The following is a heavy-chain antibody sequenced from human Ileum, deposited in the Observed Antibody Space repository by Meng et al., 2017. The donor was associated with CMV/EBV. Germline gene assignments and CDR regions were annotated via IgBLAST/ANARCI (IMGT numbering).Heavy chain of an antibody. CDR3: ARVGYMHIAATSNFDY. V-gene: IGHV4-39*07. D-gene: IGHD5-12*01. CDR1: GDSISISDYY. J-gene: IGHJ4*02. CDR2: MHSSGDT. Sequence: QVPVQESGPGLVKPSETLSLTCTVSGDSISISDYYWAWIRQPPGKGLEWIASMHSSGDTYHNPSLKSRLTVSVDTSNKHFSLKLTSVTAADTAVYYCARVGYMHIAATSNFDYWGQGTLVTVFS.